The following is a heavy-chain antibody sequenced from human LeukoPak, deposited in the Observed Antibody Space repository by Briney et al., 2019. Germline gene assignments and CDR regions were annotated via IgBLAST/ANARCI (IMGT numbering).Heavy chain of an antibody. CDR3: ARDELYNGYYSVKYHYNGMDV. D-gene: IGHD3-3*01. V-gene: IGHV1-2*06. CDR1: GYTFTSYG. CDR2: INAKSGDT. Sequence: AASVNVSCKASGYTFTSYGISWVRQAPGQGLEWMGRINAKSGDTNAAQRFRGRVTMTRVTSITTAYLELSRLRSDDTAVYYCARDELYNGYYSVKYHYNGMDVWGQGTTVTVSS. J-gene: IGHJ6*02.